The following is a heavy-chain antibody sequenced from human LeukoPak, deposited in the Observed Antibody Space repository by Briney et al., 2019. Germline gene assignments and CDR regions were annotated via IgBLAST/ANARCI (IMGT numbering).Heavy chain of an antibody. J-gene: IGHJ6*03. CDR3: ARVDNYYYYYMDV. D-gene: IGHD3-9*01. V-gene: IGHV1-2*02. CDR2: INPNSGGT. CDR1: GYTFTGCY. Sequence: GASVKVSCKASGYTFTGCYMHWVRQAPGQGLEWMGWINPNSGGTNYAQKFQGRVTMTRDTSISTAYMELSRLRSDDTAVYYCARVDNYYYYYMDVWGKGTTVTVSS.